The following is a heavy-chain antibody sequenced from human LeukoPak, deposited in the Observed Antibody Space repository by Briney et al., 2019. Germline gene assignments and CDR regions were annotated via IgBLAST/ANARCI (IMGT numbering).Heavy chain of an antibody. CDR1: GFSFSTYG. CDR2: IGSNGGST. CDR3: VKDYYDSNGYYYGRGLFDS. J-gene: IGHJ4*02. Sequence: GGSLRLSCSASGFSFSTYGMHWVRQAPGKGLEYVSAIGSNGGSTYYADSVKGRFTISRDNSKSTLWLQMSSVRAEDTAVYYCVKDYYDSNGYYYGRGLFDSWGQGTLVTVSS. D-gene: IGHD3-22*01. V-gene: IGHV3-64D*06.